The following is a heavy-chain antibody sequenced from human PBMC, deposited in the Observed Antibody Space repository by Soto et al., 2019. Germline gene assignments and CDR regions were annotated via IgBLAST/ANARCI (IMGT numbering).Heavy chain of an antibody. CDR1: GDSISSSRYY. CDR3: AREWQRGTDY. D-gene: IGHD6-25*01. J-gene: IGHJ4*02. CDR2: IYYSGST. V-gene: IGHV4-31*03. Sequence: SETLSLTCNVSGDSISSSRYYWTWIRRHPGKGLEWIGYIYYSGSTYYNPSLKSRVRISIDTSNNQFSLKLDSVTAADTAIYYCAREWQRGTDYWGQGTMVTVSS.